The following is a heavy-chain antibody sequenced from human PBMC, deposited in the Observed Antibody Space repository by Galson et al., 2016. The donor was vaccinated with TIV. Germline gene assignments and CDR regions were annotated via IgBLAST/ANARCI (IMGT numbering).Heavy chain of an antibody. J-gene: IGHJ3*02. D-gene: IGHD2-2*01. CDR3: TRAAGKNGASCYATCETFDI. Sequence: CAISGDSVSSDSAAWNWVRPSPSRGLEWLGRTYYRSRWYYDYKVSVKSRITINPDTSKNQFSLQLNSVTPEDTAVYYCTRAAGKNGASCYATCETFDIGGQGTMVTVSS. CDR2: TYYRSRWYY. CDR1: GDSVSSDSAA. V-gene: IGHV6-1*01.